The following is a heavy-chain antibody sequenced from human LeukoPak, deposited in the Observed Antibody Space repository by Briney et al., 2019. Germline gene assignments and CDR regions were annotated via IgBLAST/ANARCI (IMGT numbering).Heavy chain of an antibody. CDR3: ARDRRPYGGNYYFDY. D-gene: IGHD1-26*01. Sequence: SETLSLTCTVSGYSISSGYYWGWIRQPPGKGLEWIGSIYHSGITYYNPSLKSRVTISVDTSKNQFSMKLSSVTAADTAVYYCARDRRPYGGNYYFDYWGQGTLVTVSS. J-gene: IGHJ4*02. CDR2: IYHSGIT. CDR1: GYSISSGYY. V-gene: IGHV4-38-2*02.